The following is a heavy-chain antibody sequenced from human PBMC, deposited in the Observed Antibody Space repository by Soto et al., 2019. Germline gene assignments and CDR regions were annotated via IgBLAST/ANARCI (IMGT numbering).Heavy chain of an antibody. Sequence: GESLKISCKGSGYSFTSYWISWVRQMPGKGLEWMGRIDPSDSYTNYSPSFQGHVTISADKSISTAYLQWSSLKASDTAMYYCARHEVITFGGVIVFWFDPWGQGTLVTVSS. CDR3: ARHEVITFGGVIVFWFDP. CDR2: IDPSDSYT. V-gene: IGHV5-10-1*01. CDR1: GYSFTSYW. D-gene: IGHD3-16*02. J-gene: IGHJ5*02.